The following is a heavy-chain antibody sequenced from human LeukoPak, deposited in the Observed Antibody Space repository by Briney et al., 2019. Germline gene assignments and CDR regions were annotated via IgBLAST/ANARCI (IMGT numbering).Heavy chain of an antibody. Sequence: GGSLRLSCAASGFTFSSYWMSWVRQAPGKGLEWVANIKQDGSEKYYVDSVKGRFTISRDNAKNSLYLQMNSLRAEDTAVYYCARYCSGGSCSYFDYWGQGTLVTVSS. CDR2: IKQDGSEK. J-gene: IGHJ4*02. D-gene: IGHD2-15*01. V-gene: IGHV3-7*03. CDR1: GFTFSSYW. CDR3: ARYCSGGSCSYFDY.